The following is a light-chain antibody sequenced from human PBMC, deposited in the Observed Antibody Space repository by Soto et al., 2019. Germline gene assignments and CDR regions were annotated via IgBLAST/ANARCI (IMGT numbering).Light chain of an antibody. V-gene: IGKV3-15*01. CDR2: GAS. CDR1: QSVSNN. J-gene: IGKJ4*01. Sequence: EIVMTQSPATLSVSPGERATLSCWASQSVSNNLAWYQQKPGQAPRLLISGASTRATGIPARFSGSWSETEFTLTISGLQSEDFAVYYCKQYSYLTTFGGGTKVEIK. CDR3: KQYSYLTT.